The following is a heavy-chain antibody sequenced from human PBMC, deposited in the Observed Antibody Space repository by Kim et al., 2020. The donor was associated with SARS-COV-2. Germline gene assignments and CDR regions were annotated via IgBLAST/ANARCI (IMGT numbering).Heavy chain of an antibody. CDR2: T. CDR3: ARAPRVVTLDY. D-gene: IGHD2-21*02. J-gene: IGHJ4*02. V-gene: IGHV4-34*01. Sequence: TNYNPSLKSRVTISVDTSKNQFSLKLSSVTAADTAVYYCARAPRVVTLDYWGQGTLVTVSS.